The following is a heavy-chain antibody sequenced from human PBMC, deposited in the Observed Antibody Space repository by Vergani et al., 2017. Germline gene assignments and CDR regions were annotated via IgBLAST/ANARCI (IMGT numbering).Heavy chain of an antibody. D-gene: IGHD2-15*01. J-gene: IGHJ6*03. CDR3: AKEQLGGYCSGGSCYYYYYMDV. CDR2: ISGSGGST. V-gene: IGHV3-23*01. Sequence: EVQLLESGGGLVQPGGSLRLSCAASGFTFSSYAMSWVRQAPGKGLEWVSAISGSGGSTYYADSVKGRFTISRDNSKNTLYLQMNSLRAEDTAVYYCAKEQLGGYCSGGSCYYYYYMDVWGKGTTVTVSS. CDR1: GFTFSSYA.